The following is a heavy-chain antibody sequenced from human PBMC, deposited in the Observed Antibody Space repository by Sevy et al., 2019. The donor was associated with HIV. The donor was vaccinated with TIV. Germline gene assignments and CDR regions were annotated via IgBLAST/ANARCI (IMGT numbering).Heavy chain of an antibody. V-gene: IGHV3-23*01. CDR1: GFPLRNYA. Sequence: GGSLRLSCAASGFPLRNYAMSWVRQAPGKGLEWVSSISGSGGSTYYADSVKGRFTISRDNFQNTVDLEMNSLRAEDTAVYYCAKDGAVAPSDYWGQGTLVTVSS. D-gene: IGHD6-19*01. CDR2: ISGSGGST. CDR3: AKDGAVAPSDY. J-gene: IGHJ4*02.